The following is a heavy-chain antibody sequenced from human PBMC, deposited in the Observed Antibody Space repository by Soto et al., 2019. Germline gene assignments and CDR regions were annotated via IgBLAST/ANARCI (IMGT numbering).Heavy chain of an antibody. Sequence: QVHLVQSGAEVKKPGASVKVSCKGSGYAFTTYGITWVRQAPGQGLEWMGWISAHNGNTNCAQQLQGRVTVTRDTSTSTAYMELRSLRSADTAVYYCARGRYGDYWGQGALVTVSS. J-gene: IGHJ4*02. CDR2: ISAHNGNT. D-gene: IGHD1-1*01. CDR1: GYAFTTYG. V-gene: IGHV1-18*01. CDR3: ARGRYGDY.